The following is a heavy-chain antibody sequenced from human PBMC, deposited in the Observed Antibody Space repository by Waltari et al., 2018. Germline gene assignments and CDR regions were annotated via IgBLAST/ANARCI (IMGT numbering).Heavy chain of an antibody. Sequence: QVQLQESGPGLVKPSETLSLTCTVSGGSISSYYWSWIRQPPGKGLEWIGYIYYSGSTNCNPSLKSRVTISVDTSKNQFSLKLSSVTAADTAVYYWARDGGRSGSSGFHFDYWGQGTLVTVSS. D-gene: IGHD6-19*01. CDR1: GGSISSYY. V-gene: IGHV4-59*01. CDR2: IYYSGST. J-gene: IGHJ4*02. CDR3: ARDGGRSGSSGFHFDY.